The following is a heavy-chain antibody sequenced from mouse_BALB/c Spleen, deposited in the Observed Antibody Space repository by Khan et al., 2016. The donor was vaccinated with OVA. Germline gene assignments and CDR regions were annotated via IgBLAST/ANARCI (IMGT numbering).Heavy chain of an antibody. J-gene: IGHJ4*01. CDR3: ARVGYIGTMDY. Sequence: QIQLVQSGPELKKPGETVKISCKASGYTFTNYGMNWVKQAPGKGLKWMGWINTYTGEPTYADDFKGRFAFSLETSASTAYLQINNLKNEDTATYFCARVGYIGTMDYWGQGTSVTVSS. CDR1: GYTFTNYG. D-gene: IGHD2-14*01. V-gene: IGHV9-3-1*01. CDR2: INTYTGEP.